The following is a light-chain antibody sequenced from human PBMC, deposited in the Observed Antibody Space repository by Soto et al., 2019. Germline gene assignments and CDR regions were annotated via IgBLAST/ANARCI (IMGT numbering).Light chain of an antibody. CDR2: DVS. V-gene: IGLV2-14*03. J-gene: IGLJ1*01. CDR3: SSYTSSSTHV. CDR1: SSDVGAYNF. Sequence: QSALTQPAYVSGSPGQSITISCTGTSSDVGAYNFVSWYQQHPGKVPKLMIFDVSSRPSGISDRFSGSKSGNTASLTISGLHAEDEGDYYCSSYTSSSTHVFGSVTKVTVL.